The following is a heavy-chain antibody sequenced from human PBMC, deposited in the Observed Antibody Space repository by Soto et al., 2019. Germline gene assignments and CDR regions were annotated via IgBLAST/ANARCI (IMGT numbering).Heavy chain of an antibody. CDR1: GYSFTTYW. CDR3: ARARVSTPRLEDPFDV. D-gene: IGHD5-12*01. V-gene: IGHV5-51*01. Sequence: AGESLKISRKGSGYSFTTYWLAWVRQMPGKGLEYMGIIFPGDSDTRYSPSFQGQVTISADKSINTAYLQWTSLKASDTAIYYCARARVSTPRLEDPFDVWGQGTMVTVSS. J-gene: IGHJ3*01. CDR2: IFPGDSDT.